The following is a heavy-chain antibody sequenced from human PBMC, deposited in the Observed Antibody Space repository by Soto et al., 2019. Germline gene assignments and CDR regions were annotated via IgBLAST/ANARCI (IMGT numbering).Heavy chain of an antibody. CDR1: GDSVSSNSAA. V-gene: IGHV6-1*01. D-gene: IGHD6-13*01. J-gene: IGHJ4*02. Sequence: SQTPSLTCAISGDSVSSNSAAWYWLRQSPSRGLEWQGRTHYRSKWYNDYAVSVKSRITINPDTSKNRFSLQLNSVTPEDTAVYYCARVSGYSSSWYRSRLEYWGQGTLVTVSS. CDR2: THYRSKWYN. CDR3: ARVSGYSSSWYRSRLEY.